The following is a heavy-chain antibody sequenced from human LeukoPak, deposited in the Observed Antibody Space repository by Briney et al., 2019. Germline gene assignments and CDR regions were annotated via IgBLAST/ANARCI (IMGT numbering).Heavy chain of an antibody. J-gene: IGHJ4*02. V-gene: IGHV3-48*03. CDR3: AMCGSPYFVTN. CDR2: ISRSGTNI. Sequence: GGSLRLSCAASGFTFSSYEMNWVRQAPGKVLEWVSDISRSGTNIYYADSVKGRFTISRDNAKKSLYLQMNSLRAEDTAVYYCAMCGSPYFVTNWGQGTLVTVSS. CDR1: GFTFSSYE. D-gene: IGHD1-26*01.